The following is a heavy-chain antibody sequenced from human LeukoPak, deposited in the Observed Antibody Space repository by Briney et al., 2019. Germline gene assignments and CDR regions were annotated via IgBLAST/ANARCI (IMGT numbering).Heavy chain of an antibody. CDR2: MNSDGSDT. Sequence: GGSLRLSCAGSGFTFSSYEMNWVRQAPGKGLVWVARMNSDGSDTAHADSVKGRFTISRDNAKNTLYLQMNSLRGEDTAVYFCVMYTWGDVPDIWGQGTMVTVSS. CDR1: GFTFSSYE. CDR3: VMYTWGDVPDI. V-gene: IGHV3-74*01. J-gene: IGHJ3*02. D-gene: IGHD1-20*01.